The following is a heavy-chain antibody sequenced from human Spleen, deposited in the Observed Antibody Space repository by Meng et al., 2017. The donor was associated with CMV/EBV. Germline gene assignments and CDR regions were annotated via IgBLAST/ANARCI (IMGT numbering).Heavy chain of an antibody. CDR1: GDSVSSKSVA. V-gene: IGHV6-1*01. CDR3: AKGINWFDP. Sequence: CVISGDSVSSKSVAWNWIRQSPSRGLEWLGRTYYRSKWYNDYAVSVKSRITINPDTSKNQFSLQLNSVTPEDTAVYYCAKGINWFDPWGQGSLVTVSS. CDR2: TYYRSKWYN. J-gene: IGHJ5*02.